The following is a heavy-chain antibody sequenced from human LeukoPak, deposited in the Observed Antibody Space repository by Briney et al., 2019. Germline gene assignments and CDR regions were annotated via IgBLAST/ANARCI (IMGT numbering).Heavy chain of an antibody. CDR1: GYTFTSYD. Sequence: ASVKVSCKASGYTFTSYDINWVRQATGQGLEWMGWMNPNSGNTGYAQKFQGRVTMTRNTSISTAYMELSSLRSEDTAVYYCARGAPNFYYDILTGYYDPWGQGTLVTVSS. J-gene: IGHJ5*02. CDR2: MNPNSGNT. CDR3: ARGAPNFYYDILTGYYDP. D-gene: IGHD3-9*01. V-gene: IGHV1-8*01.